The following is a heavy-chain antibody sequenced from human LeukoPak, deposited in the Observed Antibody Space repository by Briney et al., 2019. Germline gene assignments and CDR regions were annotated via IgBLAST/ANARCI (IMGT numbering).Heavy chain of an antibody. CDR2: ISWNSGSI. D-gene: IGHD2-15*01. J-gene: IGHJ1*01. Sequence: GGSLRLSCTASGFRFSTYWMSWVRQAPGKGLEWVSGISWNSGSIGYADSVKGRFTISRDNAKNSLYLQMNSLRAEDTALYYCAKDLGLLPQYFQHWGQGTLVTVSS. CDR3: AKDLGLLPQYFQH. CDR1: GFRFSTYW. V-gene: IGHV3-9*01.